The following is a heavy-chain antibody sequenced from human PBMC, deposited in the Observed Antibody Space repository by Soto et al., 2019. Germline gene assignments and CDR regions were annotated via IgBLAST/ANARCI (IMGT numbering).Heavy chain of an antibody. J-gene: IGHJ4*02. Sequence: PGGSLRLSCAAAGVTFSTYGMHWVRQTPGKGLEWVAFIWFDGSNKYYADSVKGRFTVSRDNSKNTLHLQMNSLRVEDTAVYFCARGVGGSEVGMEYWGQGTLVTAPQ. D-gene: IGHD1-26*01. V-gene: IGHV3-33*01. CDR3: ARGVGGSEVGMEY. CDR1: GVTFSTYG. CDR2: IWFDGSNK.